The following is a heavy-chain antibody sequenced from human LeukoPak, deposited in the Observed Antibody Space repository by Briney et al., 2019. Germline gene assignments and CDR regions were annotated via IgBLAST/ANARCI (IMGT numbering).Heavy chain of an antibody. CDR3: AKIGIIAAAEHRDY. J-gene: IGHJ4*02. CDR1: GSTFSSYG. V-gene: IGHV3-33*06. CDR2: IWYDGSNK. D-gene: IGHD6-13*01. Sequence: GGSLRLSCAASGSTFSSYGMHWVRQAPGKGLEWVAVIWYDGSNKYYADSVEGRFTISRDNSKNMLHLQMNSLRAEDTAVYYCAKIGIIAAAEHRDYWGPGTLVTVSS.